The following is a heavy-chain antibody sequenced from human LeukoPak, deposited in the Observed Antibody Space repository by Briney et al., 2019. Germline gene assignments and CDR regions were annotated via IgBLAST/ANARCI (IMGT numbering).Heavy chain of an antibody. Sequence: ASVKVSCKASGYTFTSYGISWVRQAPGQGLEWMGWISAYNGNTNYAQKLQGRVTMTTDTSTSTAYMELRSLRSDDTAVYYCARGTSYYASSGYFLGYYYYYYMDVWGKGTTVTVSS. CDR2: ISAYNGNT. V-gene: IGHV1-18*01. CDR1: GYTFTSYG. D-gene: IGHD3-22*01. J-gene: IGHJ6*03. CDR3: ARGTSYYASSGYFLGYYYYYYMDV.